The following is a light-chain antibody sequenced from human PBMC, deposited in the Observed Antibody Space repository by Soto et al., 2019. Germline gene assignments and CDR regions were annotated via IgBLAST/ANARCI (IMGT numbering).Light chain of an antibody. CDR3: QKYNSAPLT. Sequence: IQITQSQSPLSQFEGARFPILCRPGQGIGIFLAWYQKKPGKVPRLLIYAASTLQSGVPSRFSGSGSGTDFTLTISSLQPEDVATYYCQKYNSAPLTFGGGTKVEIK. J-gene: IGKJ4*01. CDR2: AAS. CDR1: QGIGIF. V-gene: IGKV1-27*01.